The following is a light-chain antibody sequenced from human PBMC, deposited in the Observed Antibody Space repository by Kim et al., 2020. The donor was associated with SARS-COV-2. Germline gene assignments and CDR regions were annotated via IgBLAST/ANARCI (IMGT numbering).Light chain of an antibody. J-gene: IGLJ1*01. CDR1: SSDVGVYNY. CDR2: DVS. CDR3: CSYAGSFRYV. V-gene: IGLV2-11*01. Sequence: QSALTQPRSVSGSPGQSVTISCTGTSSDVGVYNYVSWYQQHPGKAPKLMIYDVSKRPSGVPDRFSGSKSGNTASLTISGLQAEDEADYYCCSYAGSFRYVFGTGTKVTVL.